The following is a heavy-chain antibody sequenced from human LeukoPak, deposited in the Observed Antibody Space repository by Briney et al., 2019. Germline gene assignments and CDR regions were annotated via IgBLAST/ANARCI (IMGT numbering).Heavy chain of an antibody. CDR1: GGTFSSYA. CDR2: IIPIFGTA. V-gene: IGHV1-69*13. J-gene: IGHJ4*02. D-gene: IGHD3-22*01. CDR3: ATRPGYYDSSGYDY. Sequence: ASVKVSCKASGGTFSSYAISWVRQAPGQGLEWMGGIIPIFGTANYAQEFQGRVTITADESTSTAYMELSSLRSEDTAVYYCATRPGYYDSSGYDYWGQGTLVTVSS.